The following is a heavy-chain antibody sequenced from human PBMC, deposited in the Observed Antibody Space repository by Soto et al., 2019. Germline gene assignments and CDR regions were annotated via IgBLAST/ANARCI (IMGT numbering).Heavy chain of an antibody. Sequence: GGSLRLSCPASGFTFNRHAMTWVRQAPGKGLEWVSGLSDSGGSIYYADSVKGRFTISRDNSMNTLYLQMNTLRAEDTAVYYCAKVSSAWYAGFFDLWGQGTLVTVSS. CDR2: LSDSGGSI. CDR1: GFTFNRHA. J-gene: IGHJ4*02. D-gene: IGHD2-8*01. V-gene: IGHV3-23*01. CDR3: AKVSSAWYAGFFDL.